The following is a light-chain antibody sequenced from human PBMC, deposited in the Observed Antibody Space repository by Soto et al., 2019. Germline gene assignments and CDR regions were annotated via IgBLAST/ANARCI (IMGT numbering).Light chain of an antibody. CDR3: QQYNTYPWT. J-gene: IGKJ1*01. Sequence: DIQMTQSPSTLSASIGDRVTVTCRASHYVSSSLAWYQQKPGKAPKLLIYKTSILESGVPSRFSGGAAGTEFTLTISSLQPDDFATYWCQQYNTYPWTFGQGTKVEIK. V-gene: IGKV1-5*03. CDR2: KTS. CDR1: HYVSSS.